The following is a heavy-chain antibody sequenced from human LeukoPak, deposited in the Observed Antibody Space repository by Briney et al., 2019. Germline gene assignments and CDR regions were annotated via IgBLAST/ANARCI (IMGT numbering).Heavy chain of an antibody. CDR1: GYTFTSYY. V-gene: IGHV1-46*01. Sequence: ASVKVSCKASGYTFTSYYMHWVRQAPGQGLEWMGIINPSGGSTSYAQKFQGRVTMTRDTSTSTVYMELSSLRSEDTAVYYCARDSGVSHTVTTQGYFDYWGQGTLVTVSS. D-gene: IGHD4-17*01. J-gene: IGHJ4*02. CDR2: INPSGGST. CDR3: ARDSGVSHTVTTQGYFDY.